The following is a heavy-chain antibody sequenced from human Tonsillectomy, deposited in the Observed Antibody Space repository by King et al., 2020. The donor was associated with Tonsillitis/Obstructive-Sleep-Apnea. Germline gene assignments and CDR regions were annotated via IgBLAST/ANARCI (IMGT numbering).Heavy chain of an antibody. Sequence: VQLVESGGGVVQPGRSLRLSCAASGFTFSSYGMHWVRQAPGKGLEWVAVIWYDGSNKYYADSVKGRFTISRDNSKNTLYLQMNSLRAEDTAVYYCARNAGYCSGGSFYSDLSMDVRGQGTTVTVSS. D-gene: IGHD2-15*01. J-gene: IGHJ6*02. CDR3: ARNAGYCSGGSFYSDLSMDV. CDR2: IWYDGSNK. CDR1: GFTFSSYG. V-gene: IGHV3-33*01.